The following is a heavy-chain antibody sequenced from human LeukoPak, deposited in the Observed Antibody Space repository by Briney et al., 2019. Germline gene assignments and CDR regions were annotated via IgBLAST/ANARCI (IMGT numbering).Heavy chain of an antibody. CDR2: INPDSGDT. CDR3: ARGVRERGFYDSSGYYYFDY. Sequence: ASVKVSCKASGYTFTAYYMHWVRQAPGQGLEWMGWINPDSGDTIYAQKFQGRVTVTRDTSITTAYMELRSLRSDDTAVYYCARGVRERGFYDSSGYYYFDYWGQGTLVTVSS. J-gene: IGHJ4*02. V-gene: IGHV1-2*02. CDR1: GYTFTAYY. D-gene: IGHD3-22*01.